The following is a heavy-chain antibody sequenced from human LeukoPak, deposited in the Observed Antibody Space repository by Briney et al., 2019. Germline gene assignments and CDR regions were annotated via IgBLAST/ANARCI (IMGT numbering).Heavy chain of an antibody. V-gene: IGHV1-18*01. CDR2: ISAYNGNT. Sequence: ASVKVSCKASGYTFTSYHITRVRQAPGQGLEWMGWISAYNGNTNYAQKLQGRVTMTTDTSTSTAYMELRSLRSDDTAVYYCARDPAAGPYDFDYWGQGTLVTVSS. D-gene: IGHD6-13*01. J-gene: IGHJ4*02. CDR1: GYTFTSYH. CDR3: ARDPAAGPYDFDY.